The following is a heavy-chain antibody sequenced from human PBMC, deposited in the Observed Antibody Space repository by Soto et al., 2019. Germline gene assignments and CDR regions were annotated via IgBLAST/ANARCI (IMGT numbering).Heavy chain of an antibody. J-gene: IGHJ4*02. D-gene: IGHD6-13*01. Sequence: EVQLVESGGGLVQPGGSLRLSCAASGFTFSSYDMHWVRQATGKGLEWVSAIGTAGDTYYPGSVKGRFTISRENAKNSLYLQMNSLRAGDTAVYYCARVGIAAAFDYWGQGTLVTVSS. CDR1: GFTFSSYD. CDR2: IGTAGDT. CDR3: ARVGIAAAFDY. V-gene: IGHV3-13*01.